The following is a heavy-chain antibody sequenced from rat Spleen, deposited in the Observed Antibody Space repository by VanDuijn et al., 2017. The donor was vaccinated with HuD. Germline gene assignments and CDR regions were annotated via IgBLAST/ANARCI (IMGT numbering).Heavy chain of an antibody. Sequence: EVQLVESDGGLVQPGRSLKLSCAASGFTFSDYYMAWVRQAPTKGLEWVATISSDGGRNFYRDSVKGRFTISRDNAKSSLYLQMDSLRSGDTTTYYFSRHLHNSYLSYWGQGAIVTVSS. D-gene: IGHD1-10*01. J-gene: IGHJ2*01. CDR3: SRHLHNSYLSY. CDR2: ISSDGGRN. V-gene: IGHV5-29*01. CDR1: GFTFSDYY.